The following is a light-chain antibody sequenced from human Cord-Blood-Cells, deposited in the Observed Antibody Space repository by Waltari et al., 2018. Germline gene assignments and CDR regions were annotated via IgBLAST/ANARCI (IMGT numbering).Light chain of an antibody. CDR2: DVS. CDR1: SSDVGGYNY. Sequence: QSALTQPASVSGSPGQSITISCTGTSSDVGGYNYVSWYQQHPGKAPKLMTYDVSNRPSGVSKRFSGSKSGNAASLTISGLQAEDEADYYCSSYTSSSTVVFGGGTNLTVL. CDR3: SSYTSSSTVV. V-gene: IGLV2-14*01. J-gene: IGLJ2*01.